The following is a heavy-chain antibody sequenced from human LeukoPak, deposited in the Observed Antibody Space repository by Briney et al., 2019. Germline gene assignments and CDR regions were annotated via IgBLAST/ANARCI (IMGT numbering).Heavy chain of an antibody. J-gene: IGHJ4*02. CDR3: ANLYDSSPDFDY. V-gene: IGHV3-30*18. Sequence: PGGSLRLSCAASGFTFSSYGMHWVRQAPGKRLEWVAVISYDGSNKYYTDSVKGRFTISRDNSKNTLYLQMNSLRAEDTAVYYCANLYDSSPDFDYWGQGTLVTVSS. D-gene: IGHD3-22*01. CDR2: ISYDGSNK. CDR1: GFTFSSYG.